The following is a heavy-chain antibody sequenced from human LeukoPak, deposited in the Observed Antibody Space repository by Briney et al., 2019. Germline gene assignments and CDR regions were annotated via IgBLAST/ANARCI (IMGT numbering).Heavy chain of an antibody. CDR3: ARVGYSSGWYFDY. V-gene: IGHV3-21*01. Sequence: GGTLRLSCAASGFTFSNYWMHWVRKAPGKGQVRVSSISSTSSYIYHADSVKGRFTISRDNAQKSLYLQMNSLRAEDTAVYYCARVGYSSGWYFDYWGQGTLVTVSS. J-gene: IGHJ4*02. D-gene: IGHD6-19*01. CDR1: GFTFSNYW. CDR2: ISSTSSYI.